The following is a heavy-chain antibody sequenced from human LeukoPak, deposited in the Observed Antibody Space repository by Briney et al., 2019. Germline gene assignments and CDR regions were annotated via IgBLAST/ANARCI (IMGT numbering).Heavy chain of an antibody. CDR1: GFTFSNYA. CDR2: IGGSGSDT. CDR3: VRAYGNSGYPQLPSDH. V-gene: IGHV3-23*01. D-gene: IGHD3-22*01. J-gene: IGHJ4*02. Sequence: GGSLRLSCAASGFTFSNYAMNWVRQAPGKGLESVSVIGGSGSDTYYADSVKGRFTISRDNSKNTLYLQMSSLRAEDTALYYCVRAYGNSGYPQLPSDHWGQEALVTVSS.